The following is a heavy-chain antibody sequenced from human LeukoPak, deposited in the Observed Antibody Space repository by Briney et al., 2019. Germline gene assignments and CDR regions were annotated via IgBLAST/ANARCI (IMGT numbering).Heavy chain of an antibody. Sequence: GGSLRLSCAASGFTFSSYEMNWVRQAPGKGLEWVSYISTSGSTIYYADSVKGRFTISRDNAKNSLYLQMNSLRAEDTAMYYCARVTLTGYFAFDSWGQGTLVTVSS. CDR2: ISTSGSTI. CDR3: ARVTLTGYFAFDS. J-gene: IGHJ4*02. V-gene: IGHV3-48*03. CDR1: GFTFSSYE. D-gene: IGHD3-9*01.